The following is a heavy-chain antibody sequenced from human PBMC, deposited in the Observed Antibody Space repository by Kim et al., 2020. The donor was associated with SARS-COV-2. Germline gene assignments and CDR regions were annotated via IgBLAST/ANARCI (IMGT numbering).Heavy chain of an antibody. CDR1: GGSISSGGYS. CDR3: ARSSRVRGISFDP. CDR2: IYHSGST. V-gene: IGHV4-30-2*01. J-gene: IGHJ5*02. D-gene: IGHD3-10*01. Sequence: SETLSLTCAVSGGSISSGGYSWSWIRQPPGKGLEWIGYIYHSGSTYYNPSLKSRVTISVDRSKNQFSLKLSSVTAADTAVYYCARSSRVRGISFDPWGQGTLFTVSS.